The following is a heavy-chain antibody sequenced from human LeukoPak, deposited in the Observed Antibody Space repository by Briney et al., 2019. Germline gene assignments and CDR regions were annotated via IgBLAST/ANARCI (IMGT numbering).Heavy chain of an antibody. Sequence: GGSLRLSCAASGFTFSSYEMNWVRQAPGKGLEWVSYISSSGSTIYYADSVKGRFTISRDNSKNTLYLQMNSLRADDTAVYYCAKCAVRSQWRGRHYYYMDVWGKGTTVTISS. CDR3: AKCAVRSQWRGRHYYYMDV. D-gene: IGHD6-19*01. J-gene: IGHJ6*03. CDR1: GFTFSSYE. V-gene: IGHV3-48*03. CDR2: ISSSGSTI.